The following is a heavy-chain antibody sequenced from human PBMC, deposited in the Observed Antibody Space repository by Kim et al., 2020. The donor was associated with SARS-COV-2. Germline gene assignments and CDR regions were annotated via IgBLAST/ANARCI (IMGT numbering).Heavy chain of an antibody. Sequence: GGSLRLSCAASGFTFSSYWMSWVRQAPGKGLEWVANIKEDGSERYYVGSVEGRFTISRDNAKNSLYLQMNSLRAEDTAVYYCASDARYCTSTSCPTESWFDPWGQGTLVTVSS. D-gene: IGHD2-2*01. CDR2: IKEDGSER. J-gene: IGHJ5*02. CDR1: GFTFSSYW. CDR3: ASDARYCTSTSCPTESWFDP. V-gene: IGHV3-7*03.